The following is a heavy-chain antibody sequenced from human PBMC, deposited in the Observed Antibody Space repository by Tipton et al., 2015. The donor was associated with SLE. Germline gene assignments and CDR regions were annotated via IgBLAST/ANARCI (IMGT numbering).Heavy chain of an antibody. D-gene: IGHD1-26*01. V-gene: IGHV3-30*04. Sequence: SLRLSCAASGFTFRNYAMHWVRQAPGKGLEWVAVISYDGSNKYYADSVKGRFTISRDNSKNTLYLQMNSLRAEDTAIYYCAKIGGPDYWGQGTLVTVSS. J-gene: IGHJ4*02. CDR2: ISYDGSNK. CDR1: GFTFRNYA. CDR3: AKIGGPDY.